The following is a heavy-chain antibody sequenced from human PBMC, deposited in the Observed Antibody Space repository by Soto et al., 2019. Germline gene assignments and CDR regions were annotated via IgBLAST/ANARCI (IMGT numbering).Heavy chain of an antibody. Sequence: PSETLSLTCAVSGGSISRGGYSWSWIRQPPGKGLEWVGYIYHFGSTYYNPSLRSRVTISVDRSKNQFSLKLNSMTAADTAVYYCASRANYGDYVAYWGQGTLVTVST. J-gene: IGHJ4*02. CDR2: IYHFGST. V-gene: IGHV4-30-2*01. CDR3: ASRANYGDYVAY. D-gene: IGHD4-17*01. CDR1: GGSISRGGYS.